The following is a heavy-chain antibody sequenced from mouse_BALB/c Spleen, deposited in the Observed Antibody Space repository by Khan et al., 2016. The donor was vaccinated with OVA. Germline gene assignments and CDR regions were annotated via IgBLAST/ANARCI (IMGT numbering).Heavy chain of an antibody. CDR2: ISSLAFSI. V-gene: IGHV5-15*02. CDR3: ARGYGGTDYAMDY. CDR1: GFTFRDYG. D-gene: IGHD1-1*01. Sequence: EVELMESGGDLVQPGGSRKLSCAASGFTFRDYGMAWVRQAPGKGPEWLAFISSLAFSIYYADTVTGRFTISRENAKNTLYLEMSSLRSEDTAMYYCARGYGGTDYAMDYWGQGTSVTVSS. J-gene: IGHJ4*01.